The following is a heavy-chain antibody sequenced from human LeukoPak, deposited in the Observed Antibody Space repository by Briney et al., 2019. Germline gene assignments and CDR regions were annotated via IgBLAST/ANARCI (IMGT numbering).Heavy chain of an antibody. Sequence: GGSLRLSCAAFGFTFSNAWMSWVRQAPGKGLEWVGRIKSKTDGGTTDYAAPVKGRFTISRDDSKNTLYLQMNSLKTEDTAVYYCTTDLKRSWNVLRFLEWLSPFDYWGQGTLVTVSS. V-gene: IGHV3-15*01. CDR2: IKSKTDGGTT. CDR3: TTDLKRSWNVLRFLEWLSPFDY. CDR1: GFTFSNAW. D-gene: IGHD3-3*01. J-gene: IGHJ4*02.